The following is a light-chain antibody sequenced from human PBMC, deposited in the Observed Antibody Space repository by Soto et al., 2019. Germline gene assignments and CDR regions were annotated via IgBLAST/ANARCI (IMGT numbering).Light chain of an antibody. J-gene: IGLJ1*01. CDR2: EVT. Sequence: QSVLTQPPSASGSPGQSVTISCTGTSGDVGGYDYVSWYQQHPGKAPKLMIYEVTKRPLGVPDRFSGSKSGNTASLTVSGLQAEDEADYYCQSYDRSLRGYVFGTGTKVTVL. CDR3: QSYDRSLRGYV. V-gene: IGLV2-8*01. CDR1: SGDVGGYDY.